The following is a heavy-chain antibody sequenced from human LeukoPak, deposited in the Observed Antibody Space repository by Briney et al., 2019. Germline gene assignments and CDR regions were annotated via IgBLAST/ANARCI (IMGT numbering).Heavy chain of an antibody. CDR2: ISGSGGST. J-gene: IGHJ4*02. CDR3: AKGHSDYGTGFDL. CDR1: GLSFTNYA. V-gene: IGHV3-23*01. D-gene: IGHD4-17*01. Sequence: PGGSLRLSCAASGLSFTNYAMSWVRRAPGKGLECVSVISGSGGSTNYADSVKGRFTISRDNSKNTLYLQMKSLRAEDTATYYCAKGHSDYGTGFDLWGQGTLVTVSS.